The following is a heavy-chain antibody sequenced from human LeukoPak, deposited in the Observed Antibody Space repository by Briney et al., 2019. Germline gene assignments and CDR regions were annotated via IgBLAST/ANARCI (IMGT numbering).Heavy chain of an antibody. CDR1: GYTFTGYY. Sequence: ASVKVSCKASGYTFTGYYMHGVRQAPGQGLEWMGWISAYNGNTNYAQKLQGRVTMTTDTSTSTAYMELRSLRSDDTAVYYCARDSYDSSGYYHWGQGTLVTVSS. CDR3: ARDSYDSSGYYH. V-gene: IGHV1-18*04. D-gene: IGHD3-22*01. J-gene: IGHJ5*02. CDR2: ISAYNGNT.